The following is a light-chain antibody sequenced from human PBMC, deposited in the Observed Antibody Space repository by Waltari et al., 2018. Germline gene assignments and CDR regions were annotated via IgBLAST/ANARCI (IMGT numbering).Light chain of an antibody. CDR2: DVS. Sequence: QSALTQPASVSGSPGQSITISCPGTSSDVGGSNYVSWYQQHPGKAPKLMIYDVSKRPSGVSNRFSGSKSGNTASLTISGLQAEDEADYYCCSYAGSSTWVFGGGTKLTVL. J-gene: IGLJ3*02. V-gene: IGLV2-23*02. CDR1: SSDVGGSNY. CDR3: CSYAGSSTWV.